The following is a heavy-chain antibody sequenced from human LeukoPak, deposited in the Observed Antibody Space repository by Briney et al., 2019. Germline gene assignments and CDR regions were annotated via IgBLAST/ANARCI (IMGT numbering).Heavy chain of an antibody. CDR1: GGSISSGDRY. CDR3: ARDSYSYGYGGFDY. J-gene: IGHJ4*02. Sequence: SETLSLTCTVSGGSISSGDRYWSWIRQPPGKGLEWIVYIYSTGNTYYNPSLKSRVIISVDTSKNQFSLELNSVTAADTAVYYCARDSYSYGYGGFDYWGQGILVTVSS. V-gene: IGHV4-30-4*08. D-gene: IGHD5-18*01. CDR2: IYSTGNT.